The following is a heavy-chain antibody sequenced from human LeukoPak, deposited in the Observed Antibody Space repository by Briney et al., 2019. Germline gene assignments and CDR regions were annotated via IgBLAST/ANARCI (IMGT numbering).Heavy chain of an antibody. J-gene: IGHJ4*02. CDR1: GFTFSNYA. CDR2: ITNSGDNT. Sequence: QPGGSLRLSCAASGFTFSNYAMSWVRQAPGKGLEWVSAITNSGDNTYYADSVKGRFTISRDNSKNTLYLQINSLRAEDTAIYYCAKAPMEDSWYIHFDYWGQGTLVTVSS. D-gene: IGHD6-13*01. CDR3: AKAPMEDSWYIHFDY. V-gene: IGHV3-23*01.